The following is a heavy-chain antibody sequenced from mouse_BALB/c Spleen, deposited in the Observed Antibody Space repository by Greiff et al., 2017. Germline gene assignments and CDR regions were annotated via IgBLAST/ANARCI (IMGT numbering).Heavy chain of an antibody. CDR2: ISSGGST. J-gene: IGHJ1*01. D-gene: IGHD2-14*01. Sequence: EVQLVESGGGLVKPGGSLKLSCAASGFTFSSYAMSWVRQTPEKRLEWVASISSGGSTYYPDSVKGRFTISRDNARNILYLQMSSLRSEDTAMYYCARYYRYEGYWSFDVWGAGTTVTVSS. CDR3: ARYYRYEGYWSFDV. CDR1: GFTFSSYA. V-gene: IGHV5-6-5*01.